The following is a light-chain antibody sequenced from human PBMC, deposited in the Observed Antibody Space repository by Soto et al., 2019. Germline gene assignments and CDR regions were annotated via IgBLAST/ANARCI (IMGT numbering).Light chain of an antibody. CDR1: QSIGRW. J-gene: IGKJ2*01. V-gene: IGKV1-5*03. CDR2: RAS. Sequence: DIQMTQSPSTLSASVGDRVTITCRASQSIGRWLAWYQQKPGKAPKLLIYRASSLESGVPSRFSGSGSGTEFTLTISSLQPDDFPTYYCQQYKTYTYTFAQGTKLEIK. CDR3: QQYKTYTYT.